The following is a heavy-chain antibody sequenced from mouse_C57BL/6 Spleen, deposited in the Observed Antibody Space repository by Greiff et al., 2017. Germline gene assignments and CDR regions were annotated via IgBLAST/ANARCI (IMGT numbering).Heavy chain of an antibody. D-gene: IGHD2-2*01. CDR2: ISSGGDYI. Sequence: EVMLVESGEGLVKPGGSLKLSCAASGFTFSSYAMSWVRQTPEKRLEWVAYISSGGDYIYYADTVKGRFTISRDNARNTLYLQMSSLKSEDTAMYYCTREEVTGGAYWGQGTLVTVSA. V-gene: IGHV5-9-1*02. CDR1: GFTFSSYA. J-gene: IGHJ3*01. CDR3: TREEVTGGAY.